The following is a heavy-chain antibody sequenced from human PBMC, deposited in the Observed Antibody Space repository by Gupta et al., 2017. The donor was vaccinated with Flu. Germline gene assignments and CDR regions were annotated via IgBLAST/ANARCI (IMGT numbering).Heavy chain of an antibody. J-gene: IGHJ4*02. CDR2: IYRSGST. CDR1: GDSISSNIW. D-gene: IGHD4-4*01. Sequence: GDSISSNIWWSWVRQPPGKGLEWIGEIYRSGSTNYNPSLESRVTISVDRSKNQLSLKLTSVTAADTAVYYCARELGVGNYDFGFAYWGRGTHVTVSS. V-gene: IGHV4-4*02. CDR3: ARELGVGNYDFGFAY.